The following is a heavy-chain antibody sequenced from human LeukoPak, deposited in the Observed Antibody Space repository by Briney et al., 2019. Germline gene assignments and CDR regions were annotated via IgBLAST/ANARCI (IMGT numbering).Heavy chain of an antibody. CDR3: AREGIPAAIGGAFDI. J-gene: IGHJ3*02. D-gene: IGHD2-2*02. Sequence: NPSQTLSLTCTISGGSISSGGYYWSWIRQPPGKGLEWIGYIYHSGSTYYNPSLKSRVTISVDRSKNQFSLKLSSVTAADTAVYYCAREGIPAAIGGAFDIWGQGTMVTVSS. CDR2: IYHSGST. CDR1: GGSISSGGYY. V-gene: IGHV4-30-2*01.